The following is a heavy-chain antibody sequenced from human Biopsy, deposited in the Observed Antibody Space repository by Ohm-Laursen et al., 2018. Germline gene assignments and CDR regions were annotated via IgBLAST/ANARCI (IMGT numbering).Heavy chain of an antibody. Sequence: SDTLSLTCTVSGGSISSGGYYWGWIRQHPGKGLEWIAYIYHTGSTYYNPSLKSRLSIAIDTSKNQFSVSLRSVTAADTAVYYCARADMVTTIVDYWGQGTLVTVSS. CDR2: IYHTGST. CDR1: GGSISSGGYY. J-gene: IGHJ4*02. V-gene: IGHV4-31*03. D-gene: IGHD5-12*01. CDR3: ARADMVTTIVDY.